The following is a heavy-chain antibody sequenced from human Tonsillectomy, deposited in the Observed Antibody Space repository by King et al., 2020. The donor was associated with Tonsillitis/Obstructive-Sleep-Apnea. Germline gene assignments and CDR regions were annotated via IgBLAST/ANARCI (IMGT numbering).Heavy chain of an antibody. CDR1: GGSFSGFY. CDR3: ARGDIVVVVAARDYYYYMDV. V-gene: IGHV4-34*01. CDR2: INHSGST. Sequence: VQLQQWGAGLLKPSETLSLTCAVYGGSFSGFYWSWIRQPPGKGLEWIGEINHSGSTNYNPSLKSRVTISVDTSKNQFSLKLSSVTAADTAVYYCARGDIVVVVAARDYYYYMDVWGKGTTVTVSS. J-gene: IGHJ6*03. D-gene: IGHD2-15*01.